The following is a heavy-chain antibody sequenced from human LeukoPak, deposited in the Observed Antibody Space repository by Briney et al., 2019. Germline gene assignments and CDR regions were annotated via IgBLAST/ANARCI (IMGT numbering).Heavy chain of an antibody. D-gene: IGHD3-22*01. CDR1: GGTFSSYA. CDR2: IIPIFGTA. Sequence: AASVKVSCTASGGTFSSYAISWVRQAPGQGLEWMGGIIPIFGTANYAQKFQGRVTITADESTSTAYMELSSLRSEDTAVYYCATRSGYYFDYWGQGTLVTVSS. V-gene: IGHV1-69*13. CDR3: ATRSGYYFDY. J-gene: IGHJ4*02.